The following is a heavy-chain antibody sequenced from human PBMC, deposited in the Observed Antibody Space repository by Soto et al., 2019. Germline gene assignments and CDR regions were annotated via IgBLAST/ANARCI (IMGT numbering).Heavy chain of an antibody. J-gene: IGHJ3*02. CDR2: ISSSSSTI. Sequence: GGSLRLSCAASGFTFSSYSMNWVRQAPGKGLEWVSYISSSSSTIYYADSVKGRFTISRDNAKNSLYLQMNSLRAEDTAVYYCARDGVVVAANDAFDIWGQGTMVTVSS. D-gene: IGHD2-15*01. CDR3: ARDGVVVAANDAFDI. CDR1: GFTFSSYS. V-gene: IGHV3-48*01.